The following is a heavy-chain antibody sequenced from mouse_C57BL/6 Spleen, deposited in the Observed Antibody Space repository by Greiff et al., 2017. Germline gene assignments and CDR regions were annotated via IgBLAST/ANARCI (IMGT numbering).Heavy chain of an antibody. CDR3: AIAYYGSSLYFDY. CDR2: IYPGDGDT. D-gene: IGHD1-1*01. CDR1: GYAFSSSW. J-gene: IGHJ2*01. Sequence: VQLQQSGPELVKPGASVKISCKASGYAFSSSWMNWVKQRPGKGLEWIGRIYPGDGDTNYNGKFKGKATLTADKSSSTAYMQLSSLTSEDSAVYFCAIAYYGSSLYFDYWGQGTTLTVSS. V-gene: IGHV1-82*01.